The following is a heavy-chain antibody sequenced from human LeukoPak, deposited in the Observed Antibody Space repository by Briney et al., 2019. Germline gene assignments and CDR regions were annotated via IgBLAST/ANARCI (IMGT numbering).Heavy chain of an antibody. Sequence: GGSLRLSCAASGFTFSDYYMSWIRQAPGKGLEWVSYISSSSSYTNYADSVKGRFTISRDNAKNSLYLQMNSLRAEDTAVYYCARDCSSTSCPDDAFDIWGQGTMVTVSS. CDR2: ISSSSSYT. J-gene: IGHJ3*02. V-gene: IGHV3-11*06. CDR3: ARDCSSTSCPDDAFDI. CDR1: GFTFSDYY. D-gene: IGHD2-2*01.